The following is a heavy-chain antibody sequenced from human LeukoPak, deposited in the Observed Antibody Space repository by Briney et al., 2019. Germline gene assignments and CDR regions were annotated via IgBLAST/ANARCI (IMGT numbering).Heavy chain of an antibody. Sequence: ASAKVSCKASGYTFTGYYMQWVRQAPGQGLEWMGWINPNSGGTNYAQKFQGRVTMTRDTSISTAYMELSRLRSDDTAVYYCARVFNWNFDWFDPWGQGTLVPVSS. CDR2: INPNSGGT. CDR1: GYTFTGYY. J-gene: IGHJ5*02. V-gene: IGHV1-2*02. D-gene: IGHD1-7*01. CDR3: ARVFNWNFDWFDP.